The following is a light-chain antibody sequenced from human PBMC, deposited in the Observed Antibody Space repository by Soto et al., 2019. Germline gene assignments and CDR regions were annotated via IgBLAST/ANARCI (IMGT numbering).Light chain of an antibody. CDR1: RNDIGAYEF. J-gene: IGLJ1*01. CDR3: KSYAGSNTYV. V-gene: IGLV2-8*01. CDR2: EVV. Sequence: SALTHPPSASGSPGQSVTISCTGTRNDIGAYEFVSWYQHHPGKAPKLIIYEVVQRPSEVPDRFSGSKSGNTASLTVSGLQAADEADYYCKSYAGSNTYVFGTGTKVTVL.